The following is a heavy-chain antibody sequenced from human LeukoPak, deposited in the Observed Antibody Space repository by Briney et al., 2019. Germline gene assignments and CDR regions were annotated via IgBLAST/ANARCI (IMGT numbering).Heavy chain of an antibody. CDR3: ARETSEIYYMDV. CDR1: GFTFSNYW. J-gene: IGHJ6*03. Sequence: GGSLRLSCVASGFTFSNYWMHWVRQVPGKGLVWVSRINIDETSLTYADSVKGRFTISRDNAKNTLYLRMDSLRAEDTAVYYCARETSEIYYMDVWGKGTTVTVSS. D-gene: IGHD1-1*01. CDR2: INIDETSL. V-gene: IGHV3-74*03.